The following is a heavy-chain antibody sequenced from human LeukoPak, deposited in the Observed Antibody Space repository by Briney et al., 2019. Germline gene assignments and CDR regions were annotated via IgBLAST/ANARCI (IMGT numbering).Heavy chain of an antibody. CDR3: ARHVVAVGFDY. D-gene: IGHD3-22*01. CDR1: GFTFSSYT. CDR2: ISYDGSNK. J-gene: IGHJ4*02. V-gene: IGHV3-30*04. Sequence: GGSLRLSCAASGFTFSSYTMHWVRQAPGKGPEWVALISYDGSNKYYADSVKGRFTISRDNSKNTLYLQMNSLSPEDTAVYYCARHVVAVGFDYWGQGTLVTVSS.